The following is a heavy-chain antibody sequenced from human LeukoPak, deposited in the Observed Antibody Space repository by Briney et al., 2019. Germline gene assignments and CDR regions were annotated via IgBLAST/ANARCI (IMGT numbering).Heavy chain of an antibody. CDR1: GVSISTYY. D-gene: IGHD3-16*01. CDR2: MYIGGTR. J-gene: IGHJ5*02. CDR3: ARDLPRENSYAYGFWFDP. V-gene: IGHV4-4*07. Sequence: SETLSLTCSVSGVSISTYYWTWIRQPAGKGLEWIGRMYIGGTRNYNPSLKSRVTMSIDTSKNQFSLKLSSVTAADTAAYYCARDLPRENSYAYGFWFDPWGQGTLVTVSS.